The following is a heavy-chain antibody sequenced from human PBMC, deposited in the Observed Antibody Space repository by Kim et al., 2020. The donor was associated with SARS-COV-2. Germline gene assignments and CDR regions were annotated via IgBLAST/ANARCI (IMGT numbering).Heavy chain of an antibody. V-gene: IGHV3-7*01. J-gene: IGHJ4*02. D-gene: IGHD3-3*01. CDR3: ARFYDFWSGDVPHDH. Sequence: GGSLRLSCEGSGFTFSSYWMSWVRQAPGKGLEWVANIKKDGSETHYVDSVKGRFTTSRDNAKNTVYLQMNSLRAEDTAVYYCARFYDFWSGDVPHDHWGQGTLVTVSS. CDR1: GFTFSSYW. CDR2: IKKDGSET.